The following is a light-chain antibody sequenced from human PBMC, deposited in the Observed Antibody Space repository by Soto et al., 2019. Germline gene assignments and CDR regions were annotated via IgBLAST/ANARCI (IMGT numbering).Light chain of an antibody. CDR1: KGISTF. V-gene: IGKV1-39*01. CDR3: QQSYATVRT. Sequence: DIQMTQSPSSLSTSVGDRVTITCRGGKGISTFLNWYRQKPGKAPRLLIYAASRLQSGVPARFSGSGAETDFTLTITSLQPEDFGIYYCQQSYATVRTFGGGTKVE. CDR2: AAS. J-gene: IGKJ4*01.